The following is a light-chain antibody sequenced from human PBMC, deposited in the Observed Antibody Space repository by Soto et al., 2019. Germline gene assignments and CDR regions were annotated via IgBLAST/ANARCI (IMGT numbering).Light chain of an antibody. J-gene: IGLJ2*01. CDR2: EVS. Sequence: QSVLTQPPSASGSPGQSVTISCTGTSSDDGGYNYVSWYQQHPGKAPKLMIYEVSKRPSGVPDRFSGSKSGNTASLTVSGLQAEDEADYYCSSYAGSNNYVLFGGGTQLTVL. V-gene: IGLV2-8*01. CDR3: SSYAGSNNYVL. CDR1: SSDDGGYNY.